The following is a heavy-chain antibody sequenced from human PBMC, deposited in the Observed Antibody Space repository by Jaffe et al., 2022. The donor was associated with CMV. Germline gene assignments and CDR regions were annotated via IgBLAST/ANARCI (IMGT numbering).Heavy chain of an antibody. CDR2: IWNDGNNK. CDR3: ARDSYRTLSGCAS. V-gene: IGHV3-33*01. D-gene: IGHD6-6*01. Sequence: QLQLVESGGGVVQPGRSLRLSCEAAGFSFSSYAMHWVRQAPGKGLEWVAVIWNDGNNKYYADSVKGRFTISRDNSMDTLYLQMNSLRAEDTAVYFCARDSYRTLSGCASWGQGTLVTVSS. J-gene: IGHJ5*02. CDR1: GFSFSSYA.